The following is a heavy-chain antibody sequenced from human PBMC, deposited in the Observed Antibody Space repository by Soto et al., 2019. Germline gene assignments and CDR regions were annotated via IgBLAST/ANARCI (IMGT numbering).Heavy chain of an antibody. V-gene: IGHV4-4*07. CDR3: ARGQGVAAAGITWFDP. CDR2: IHSSGST. CDR1: GASMNSYH. D-gene: IGHD6-13*01. J-gene: IGHJ5*02. Sequence: QVQLQASGPGLVKPSETLSLTCTVSGASMNSYHWSWIRQPAGKGLEWIGHIHSSGSTNYNPSLKSRVTMSVDTSKTQFSLRLMSLTAADTAVYYCARGQGVAAAGITWFDPWGQGSLVTVSS.